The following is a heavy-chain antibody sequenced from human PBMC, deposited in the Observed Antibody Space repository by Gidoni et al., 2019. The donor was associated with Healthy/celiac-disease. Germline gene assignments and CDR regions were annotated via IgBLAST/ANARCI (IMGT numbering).Heavy chain of an antibody. D-gene: IGHD6-19*01. CDR1: GFTFSSYS. Sequence: EVQLVESGGGLVKPGGSLRLACAASGFTFSSYSMNWVRQAPGKGLEWVYSISSSSSYIYYADSVKGRFTISRDNAKNSLYLQMNSLRAEDTAVYYCARLQGQWLTIDYWGQGTLVTVSS. CDR2: ISSSSSYI. CDR3: ARLQGQWLTIDY. V-gene: IGHV3-21*01. J-gene: IGHJ4*02.